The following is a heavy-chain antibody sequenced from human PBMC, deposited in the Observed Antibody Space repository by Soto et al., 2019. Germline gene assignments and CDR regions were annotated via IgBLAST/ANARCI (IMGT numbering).Heavy chain of an antibody. CDR3: AKGGTYYFDS. CDR2: LYTRGTT. Sequence: SEPLSLTCSVSGASISNFYWSWIRQSAGKGLEWIGRLYTRGTTDYNPSLKSRVTMSIDTSKNRVSLSLTSVTAADTAVYYCAKGGTYYFDSWGQGIVVTVSS. V-gene: IGHV4-4*07. J-gene: IGHJ4*02. CDR1: GASISNFY. D-gene: IGHD3-16*01.